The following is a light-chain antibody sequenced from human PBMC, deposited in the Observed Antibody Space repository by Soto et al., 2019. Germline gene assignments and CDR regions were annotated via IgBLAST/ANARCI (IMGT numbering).Light chain of an antibody. CDR1: QTVTGA. J-gene: IGKJ2*01. V-gene: IGKV3-15*01. CDR2: GAS. CDR3: QQYNDWRPYS. Sequence: EILMTQSPATLSVSPGETATLSCRASQTVTGALAWYQQKPGQAPRLLIYGASTRATGIPDRFSGSGSGTEFTLTISSLQSDDFAVYYCQQYNDWRPYSFGQGTKVEIK.